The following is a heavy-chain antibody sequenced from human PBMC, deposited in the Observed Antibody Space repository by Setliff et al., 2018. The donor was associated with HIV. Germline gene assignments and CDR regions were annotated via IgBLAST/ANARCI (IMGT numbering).Heavy chain of an antibody. CDR1: GGSISSTSYY. J-gene: IGHJ4*02. V-gene: IGHV4-39*07. CDR2: IYYSGST. CDR3: ASSLAGRTDC. D-gene: IGHD6-6*01. Sequence: PEETLSLTCTVSGGSISSTSYYWVWIRQPPGKGLEWIGSIYYSGSTYYNPSLKSRVTISVDTSKNQFSLKLSSVTAADTAVYYCASSLAGRTDCWGQGTLVTVSS.